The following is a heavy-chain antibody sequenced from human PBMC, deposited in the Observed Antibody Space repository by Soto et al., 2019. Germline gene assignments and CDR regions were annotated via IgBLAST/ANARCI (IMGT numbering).Heavy chain of an antibody. D-gene: IGHD5-12*01. CDR2: VWKDGNTK. CDR1: GFSVSNYG. J-gene: IGHJ3*02. Sequence: QVQLVESGGGVVQPGPSLRLSCAASGFSVSNYGMHWVRQAPGKGLEWVAVVWKDGNTKHYGDSVKGRFTISRDNSKNTLELQMSSLRGEDTAVYCCARGEAWTDEAFDIWGQGTRVTVSS. CDR3: ARGEAWTDEAFDI. V-gene: IGHV3-33*01.